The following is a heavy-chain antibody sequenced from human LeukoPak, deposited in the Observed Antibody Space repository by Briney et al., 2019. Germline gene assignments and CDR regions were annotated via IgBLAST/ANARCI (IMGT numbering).Heavy chain of an antibody. CDR1: GFTFSNYV. CDR2: TSTNGDTT. V-gene: IGHV3-64*04. D-gene: IGHD6-19*01. Sequence: PGGSLRLSCSASGFTFSNYVMHWVRQAPGKGLEYVSATSTNGDTTYYTDSVKGRFTISRDNSKNTLYLQMNSLRAEDTAVYYCARVQTYIAVATRSAFDIWGQGTMVTVSS. J-gene: IGHJ3*02. CDR3: ARVQTYIAVATRSAFDI.